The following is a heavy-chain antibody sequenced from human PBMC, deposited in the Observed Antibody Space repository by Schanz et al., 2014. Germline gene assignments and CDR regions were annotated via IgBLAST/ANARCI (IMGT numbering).Heavy chain of an antibody. CDR2: IRSKPNNYAT. D-gene: IGHD3-22*01. Sequence: VQLVESGGGVVQPGRSLRLSCATSGLNFDYYGMNWVRQAPGKGLEWVGHIRSKPNNYATEYAASMKGRFTISRDNSKNTLYLQMSSLRAEDTAVYYCAKVWGSDYFYPFDYWGQGTLVTVSS. CDR1: GLNFDYYG. V-gene: IGHV3-73*01. CDR3: AKVWGSDYFYPFDY. J-gene: IGHJ4*02.